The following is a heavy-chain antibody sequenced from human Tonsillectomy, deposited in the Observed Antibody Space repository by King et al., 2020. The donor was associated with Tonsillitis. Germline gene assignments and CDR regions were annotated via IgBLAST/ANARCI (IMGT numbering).Heavy chain of an antibody. V-gene: IGHV3-66*01. Sequence: VQLVESGGGLVQPGGSLRLSCAASGFTVSSNYITWVRQAPGRGLEWVSVIYSGGSTYYADAVKGRFTISRDNSKNTLYLQMNSLRAEDTAVYYCAREYYYDSSGYWEAFDIWGQGTMVTVSS. D-gene: IGHD3-22*01. CDR2: IYSGGST. CDR3: AREYYYDSSGYWEAFDI. CDR1: GFTVSSNY. J-gene: IGHJ3*02.